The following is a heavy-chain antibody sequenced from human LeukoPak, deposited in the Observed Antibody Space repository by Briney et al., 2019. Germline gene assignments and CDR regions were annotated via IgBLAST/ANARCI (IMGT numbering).Heavy chain of an antibody. J-gene: IGHJ4*02. CDR1: GFTFNTYW. D-gene: IGHD3-10*01. V-gene: IGHV3-23*01. CDR3: AKEPMVRGPYYFDY. Sequence: GGSLRLSCEAPGFTFNTYWMSWVRQAPGKGLEWVSAISGSGGSTYYADSVKGRFTISRDNSKNTLYLQMNSLRAEDTAVYYCAKEPMVRGPYYFDYWGQGTLVTVSS. CDR2: ISGSGGST.